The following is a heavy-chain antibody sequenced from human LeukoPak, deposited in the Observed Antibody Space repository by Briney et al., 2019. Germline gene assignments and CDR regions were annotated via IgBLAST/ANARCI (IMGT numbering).Heavy chain of an antibody. CDR3: ARVGFAEATFAFDI. Sequence: SETLSLTCTVSGGSVTSGGHYWSWIRQYPGRGLDWLGNIYHSGSTYYNPSLKSRVTISVDTSTNQFSLKLSSVSATDTAVYYCARVGFAEATFAFDIWGQGTPVTVSS. V-gene: IGHV4-31*03. D-gene: IGHD3-10*01. J-gene: IGHJ3*02. CDR1: GGSVTSGGHY. CDR2: IYHSGST.